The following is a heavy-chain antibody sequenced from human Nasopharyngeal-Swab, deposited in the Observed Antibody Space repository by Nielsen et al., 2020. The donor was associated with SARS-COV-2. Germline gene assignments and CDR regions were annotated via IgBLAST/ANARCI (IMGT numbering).Heavy chain of an antibody. CDR2: IYSGST. V-gene: IGHV4-31*03. D-gene: IGHD1-26*01. CDR3: ARAIVGATKRYYYYGMDV. J-gene: IGHJ6*02. CDR1: GGSISSGGYY. Sequence: SETLSLTCTVSGGSISSGGYYWSWIRQHPGKGLEWIGYIYSGSTYYNPSLKSRVTISVDTSKNQFSLKLSSVTAEDTAVYYCARAIVGATKRYYYYGMDVWGQGTTVTVSS.